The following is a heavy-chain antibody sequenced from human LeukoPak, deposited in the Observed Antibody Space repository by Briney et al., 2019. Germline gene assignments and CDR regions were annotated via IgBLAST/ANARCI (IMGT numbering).Heavy chain of an antibody. D-gene: IGHD5-24*01. V-gene: IGHV3-48*03. J-gene: IGHJ6*02. CDR2: FSSSGSTI. CDR1: GFTFSSYE. Sequence: GGSLRLSCAASGFTFSSYEMNWVRQAPGKGLEWVSYFSSSGSTIYYADSVKGRFTISRDNAKNSLYLQMNSLRAEDTAVYYCAREMATIIPGMDVWGQGTTVTVSS. CDR3: AREMATIIPGMDV.